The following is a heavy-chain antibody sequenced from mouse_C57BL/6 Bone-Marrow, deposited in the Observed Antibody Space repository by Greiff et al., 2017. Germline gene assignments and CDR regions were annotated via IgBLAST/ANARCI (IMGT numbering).Heavy chain of an antibody. CDR3: ARGLYYYGSSYFAD. Sequence: DVHLVESGGGLVKPGGSLKLSCAASGFTFSSYAMSWVRQTPEKRLEWVATISDGGSYTYYPDNVKGRFTISRDNAKNNLYLQMSHLKSEDTAMYYCARGLYYYGSSYFADWGQGTLVTVSA. CDR1: GFTFSSYA. D-gene: IGHD1-1*01. V-gene: IGHV5-4*01. J-gene: IGHJ3*01. CDR2: ISDGGSYT.